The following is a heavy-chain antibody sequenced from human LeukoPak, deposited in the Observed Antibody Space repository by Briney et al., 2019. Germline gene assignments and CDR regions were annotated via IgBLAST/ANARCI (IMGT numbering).Heavy chain of an antibody. CDR2: INRDGSTT. J-gene: IGHJ4*02. CDR1: GFTFGSYW. Sequence: GGSLRLSCAASGFTFGSYWMHWVRHAPGKGLVWVSRINRDGSTTAYADSVKGRFTISRDNAKNTLYLQMNSLSAEDTAVYYCARDHQSHFDYWGQGTLVTFSS. V-gene: IGHV3-74*01. CDR3: ARDHQSHFDY.